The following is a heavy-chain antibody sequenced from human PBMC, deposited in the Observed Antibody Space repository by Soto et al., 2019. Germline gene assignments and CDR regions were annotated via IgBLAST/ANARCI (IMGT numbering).Heavy chain of an antibody. V-gene: IGHV4-34*01. Sequence: PSETLSLTCGVYGGSFIGYYWSWIRQPPGKGLEWIGEINHSGSTNYNPSLKSRVTISVDTSKNHFSLKLSSVTAADTAVYYCARGQRWLRTKFDFWGQGTLVTVSS. D-gene: IGHD5-12*01. CDR2: INHSGST. CDR3: ARGQRWLRTKFDF. J-gene: IGHJ4*02. CDR1: GGSFIGYY.